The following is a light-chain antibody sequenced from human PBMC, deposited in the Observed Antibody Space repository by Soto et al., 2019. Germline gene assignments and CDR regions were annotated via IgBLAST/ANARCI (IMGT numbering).Light chain of an antibody. CDR1: QSVSSN. V-gene: IGKV3-15*01. CDR3: QQYGSSPLT. Sequence: EIVMTQSPATLSVSPGERASLSCRASQSVSSNLAWYQQKPGQTPRLLLYATSTRATGIPDRFSGSGSATDFTLTISSLAPEDFAVYYCQQYGSSPLTFGGGSNVDIK. J-gene: IGKJ4*01. CDR2: ATS.